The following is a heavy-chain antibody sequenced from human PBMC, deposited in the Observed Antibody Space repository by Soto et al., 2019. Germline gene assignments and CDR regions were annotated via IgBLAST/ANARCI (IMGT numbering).Heavy chain of an antibody. V-gene: IGHV3-23*01. D-gene: IGHD6-6*01. CDR3: AKAPLGSSWGIDY. Sequence: GGSLRLSCAASGFTFSSYAMSWVRQAPGKGLEWVSAISGSGGSTYYAASVKGRFTISRDNSKNTLYLQMNSLRAEDTAVYHCAKAPLGSSWGIDYWGQGTLVTVSS. J-gene: IGHJ4*02. CDR1: GFTFSSYA. CDR2: ISGSGGST.